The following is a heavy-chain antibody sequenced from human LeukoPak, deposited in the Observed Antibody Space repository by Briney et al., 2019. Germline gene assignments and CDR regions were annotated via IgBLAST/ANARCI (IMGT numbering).Heavy chain of an antibody. D-gene: IGHD3-3*01. CDR1: GGSISSGGYY. V-gene: IGHV4-30-2*01. CDR2: IYHSGST. Sequence: PSETLSLTCTVSGGSISSGGYYWSWIRQPPGKGLEWIVYIYHSGSTYYNPSLKSRVTISVDRSKNQFSLKLSSVTAADTAVYYCARARVLRFSPPHTDFDYWGQGTLVTVSS. J-gene: IGHJ4*02. CDR3: ARARVLRFSPPHTDFDY.